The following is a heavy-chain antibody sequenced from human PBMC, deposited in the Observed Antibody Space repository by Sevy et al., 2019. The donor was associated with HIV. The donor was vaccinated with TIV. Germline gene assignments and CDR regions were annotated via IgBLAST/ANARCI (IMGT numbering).Heavy chain of an antibody. CDR1: WFSFSSHD. CDR3: ARDSARGESYLDSLDY. Sequence: GGSLRLSCVASWFSFSSHDMNWVRQAPGKGLEWVSSISRSSNYIYYAYSVKGRFTISRDNAKNSLYLLMNSLRGEDTAVYYCARDSARGESYLDSLDYWGQGTLVTVSS. J-gene: IGHJ4*02. V-gene: IGHV3-21*06. D-gene: IGHD1-26*01. CDR2: ISRSSNYI.